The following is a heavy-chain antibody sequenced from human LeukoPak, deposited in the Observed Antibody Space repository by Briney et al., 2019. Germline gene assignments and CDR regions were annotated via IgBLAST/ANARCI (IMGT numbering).Heavy chain of an antibody. J-gene: IGHJ6*03. CDR2: ISYDGSNK. D-gene: IGHD6-6*01. Sequence: PGGSLRLSCAASGFTFSSYAMHWVRQAPGKGLEWVAGISYDGSNKYYADSVKGRFTISRDNSKNTLYLQMNSLRAEDTAVYYCARYGDSYSSPSDYYYYYMDVWGKGTTVTVSS. CDR3: ARYGDSYSSPSDYYYYYMDV. CDR1: GFTFSSYA. V-gene: IGHV3-30*04.